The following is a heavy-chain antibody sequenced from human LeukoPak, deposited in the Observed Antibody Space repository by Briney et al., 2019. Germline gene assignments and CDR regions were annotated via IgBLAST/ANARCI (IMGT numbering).Heavy chain of an antibody. D-gene: IGHD1-26*01. J-gene: IGHJ4*02. V-gene: IGHV3-74*01. CDR3: ARGGSYYFDY. Sequence: GGSLRLSCAASGFTFSSYWMHWVRQAPGKGLVWVSRISPDGSSTSYADSVKGRFIISRDNAKNTLYLQMNSLRAEDTAVYYCARGGSYYFDYWGQGTLVTVSS. CDR2: ISPDGSST. CDR1: GFTFSSYW.